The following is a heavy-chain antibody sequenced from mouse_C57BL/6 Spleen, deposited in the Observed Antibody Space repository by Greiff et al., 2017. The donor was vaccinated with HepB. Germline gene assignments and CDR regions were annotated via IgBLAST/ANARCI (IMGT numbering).Heavy chain of an antibody. J-gene: IGHJ4*01. CDR2: IHPSDSDT. V-gene: IGHV1-74*01. Sequence: QVQLQQPGAELVKPGASVKVSCKASGYTFTSYWMHWVKQRPGQGLEWIGRIHPSDSDTNYNQKFKGKATLTVDKSSSTAYMQLSSLTSEDSAVYYCATFITTGVDGDYYAKDYWGEGTSVTVSS. D-gene: IGHD1-1*01. CDR1: GYTFTSYW. CDR3: ATFITTGVDGDYYAKDY.